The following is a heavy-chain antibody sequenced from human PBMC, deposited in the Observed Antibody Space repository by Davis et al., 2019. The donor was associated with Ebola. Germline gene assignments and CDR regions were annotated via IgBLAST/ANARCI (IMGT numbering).Heavy chain of an antibody. Sequence: PGGSLRLSCAVYGGFFSGYYWSWIRQPPGKGLEWIGEINHSGSTNYNPSLKSRVTISVDTSKNQFSLKLSSVTAADTAVYYCALAGADYYYYYGMDVWGQGTTVTVSS. J-gene: IGHJ6*02. CDR2: INHSGST. V-gene: IGHV4-34*01. D-gene: IGHD1-26*01. CDR1: GGFFSGYY. CDR3: ALAGADYYYYYGMDV.